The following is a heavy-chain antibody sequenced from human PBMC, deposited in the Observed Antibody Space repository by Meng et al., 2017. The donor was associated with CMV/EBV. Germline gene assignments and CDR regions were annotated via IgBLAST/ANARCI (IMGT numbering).Heavy chain of an antibody. CDR1: GGTFSSYS. V-gene: IGHV1-69*05. CDR3: ASRHSSSSGNFDY. J-gene: IGHJ4*02. Sequence: SSVKVSCKASGGTFSSYSISWVRQAPGQGLEWMGRIIPIFGTANYAQKFQGRVTITTDESTSTAYMELSSLRSEDTAVYYCASRHSSSSGNFDYWGQGTLVTVSS. CDR2: IIPIFGTA. D-gene: IGHD6-6*01.